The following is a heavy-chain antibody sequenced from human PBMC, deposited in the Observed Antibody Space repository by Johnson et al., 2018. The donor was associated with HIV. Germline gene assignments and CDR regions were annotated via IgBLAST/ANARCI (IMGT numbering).Heavy chain of an antibody. D-gene: IGHD3-9*01. CDR3: AKDPPGVDDIHAFDI. CDR1: GFTFSSYA. CDR2: ISYDGSNK. J-gene: IGHJ3*02. Sequence: QMQLVESGGGVVQPGRSLRLSCAASGFTFSSYAIHWVRRAPGKGLEWVAVISYDGSNKYSADSVKGRFTISRDNSKNTLYLQMNSLRAEDTAVYYCAKDPPGVDDIHAFDIWGQGTMVTVSS. V-gene: IGHV3-30*04.